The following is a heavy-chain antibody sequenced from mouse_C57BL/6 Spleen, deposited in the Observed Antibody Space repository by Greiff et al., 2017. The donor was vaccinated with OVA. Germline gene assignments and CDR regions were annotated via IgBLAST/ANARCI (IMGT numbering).Heavy chain of an antibody. CDR3: TRSPYYDYDGGTWFAY. J-gene: IGHJ3*01. V-gene: IGHV1-5*01. Sequence: EVKLQESGTVLARPGASVKMSCKTSGYTFTSYWMHWVKQRPGQGLEWIGAIYPGNSDTSYNQKFKGKAKLTAVTSASTAYMELSSLTNEDSAVYYCTRSPYYDYDGGTWFAYWGQGTLVTVSA. CDR2: IYPGNSDT. CDR1: GYTFTSYW. D-gene: IGHD2-4*01.